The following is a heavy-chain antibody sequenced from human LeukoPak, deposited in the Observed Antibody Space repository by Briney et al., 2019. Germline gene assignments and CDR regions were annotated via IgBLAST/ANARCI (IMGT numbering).Heavy chain of an antibody. J-gene: IGHJ3*02. CDR2: INSDGGST. CDR3: AREGRGARVNAFDI. CDR1: GLTFRTHW. D-gene: IGHD1-26*01. Sequence: SGGSLRLSCAASGLTFRTHWMHWVRQVPGKGQVWVSRINSDGGSTNYADSVKGRFTISRDNAKNMVYLQMNSLRAEDTAVYYCAREGRGARVNAFDIWGQGTMVTVSS. V-gene: IGHV3-74*01.